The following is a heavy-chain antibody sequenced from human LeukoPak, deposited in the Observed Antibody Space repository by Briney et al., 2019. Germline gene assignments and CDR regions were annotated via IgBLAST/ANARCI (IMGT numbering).Heavy chain of an antibody. CDR1: GFTFSSYS. D-gene: IGHD6-13*01. CDR3: AKDVSRQLDAFDI. V-gene: IGHV3-21*04. J-gene: IGHJ3*02. CDR2: ISSSSSYI. Sequence: GGSLRLSCAASGFTFSSYSMNWVRQAPGKGLEWVSSISSSSSYIYYADSVKGRFTISRDNSKNTLYLQMNSLRAEDTAVYYCAKDVSRQLDAFDIWGQGTMVTVSS.